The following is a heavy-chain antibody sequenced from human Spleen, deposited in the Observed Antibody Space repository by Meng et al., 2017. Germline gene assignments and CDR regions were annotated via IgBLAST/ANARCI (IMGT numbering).Heavy chain of an antibody. J-gene: IGHJ4*02. D-gene: IGHD6-13*01. V-gene: IGHV1-46*01. CDR3: ARDYSGTSSSCFDY. CDR1: GYTFINYY. CDR2: INTSGGST. Sequence: ASVKVSCKASGYTFINYYMHWVRQAPGQGLEWMGLINTSGGSTSYAPNFQDRVTMTRDTSTSTVYMELSSLRSEDTAVYYCARDYSGTSSSCFDYWGQGTLVTVSS.